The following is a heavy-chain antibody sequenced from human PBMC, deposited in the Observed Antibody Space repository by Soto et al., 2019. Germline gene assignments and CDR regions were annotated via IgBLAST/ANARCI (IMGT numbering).Heavy chain of an antibody. CDR3: AKDYDFWSGYQNYFDY. CDR1: GFTFSSYA. CDR2: ISGSGGST. D-gene: IGHD3-3*01. Sequence: VQLLESGGGLVQPGGSLRLSCAASGFTFSSYAMSWVRQAPGKGLEWVSAISGSGGSTYYADSVKGRFTISRDNSKNTLYLQMNSLRAEDTAVYYCAKDYDFWSGYQNYFDYWGQGTLVTVSS. V-gene: IGHV3-23*01. J-gene: IGHJ4*02.